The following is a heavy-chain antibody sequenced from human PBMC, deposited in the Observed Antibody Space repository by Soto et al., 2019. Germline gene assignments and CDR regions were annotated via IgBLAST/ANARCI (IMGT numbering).Heavy chain of an antibody. CDR3: ARASKREVGYGMDV. Sequence: PVESLKISCKGSGYSFTSYWISCFLQMPGKGLEWTGRIDPSDSYTNYSPSFQGHVTISADKSISTAYLQWSSLKASDTAMYYCARASKREVGYGMDVWGQGTTVTVSS. CDR1: GYSFTSYW. J-gene: IGHJ6*02. D-gene: IGHD6-25*01. V-gene: IGHV5-10-1*01. CDR2: IDPSDSYT.